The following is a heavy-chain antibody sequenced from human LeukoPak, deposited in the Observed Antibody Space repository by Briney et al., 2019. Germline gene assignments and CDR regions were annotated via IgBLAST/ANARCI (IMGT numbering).Heavy chain of an antibody. J-gene: IGHJ4*02. D-gene: IGHD2-21*02. CDR2: ISGSGGST. Sequence: GGSLRLSCAASGFTFSSYAMSWVRQAPGKGLEWVSAISGSGGSTYYADSVKGRFTISRDNSKNTLYLQMNSLRAEDTAVYYCAKAEVVVTAISYYFDYWGQGTLVTVSS. V-gene: IGHV3-23*01. CDR3: AKAEVVVTAISYYFDY. CDR1: GFTFSSYA.